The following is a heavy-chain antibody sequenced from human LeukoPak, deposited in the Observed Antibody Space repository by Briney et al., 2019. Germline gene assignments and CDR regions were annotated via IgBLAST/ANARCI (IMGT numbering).Heavy chain of an antibody. V-gene: IGHV3-21*01. CDR3: ARERDSYGSLDY. CDR2: ISGNSIYI. Sequence: KPGGSLRLSCAASGFTFSTYSMNWVRQAPGKGLEWVSSISGNSIYIYYADSVKGRFTISRDNAKNSLYLQMNSLRAEDTAIYYCARERDSYGSLDYWGQGTLVIVSS. J-gene: IGHJ4*02. CDR1: GFTFSTYS. D-gene: IGHD5-18*01.